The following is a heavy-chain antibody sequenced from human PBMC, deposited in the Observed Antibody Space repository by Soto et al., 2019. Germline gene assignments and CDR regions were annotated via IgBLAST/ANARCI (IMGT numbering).Heavy chain of an antibody. D-gene: IGHD6-6*01. CDR3: ARRGYSTSSLGPYDH. CDR2: IHYSGST. CDR1: GGSISSHY. V-gene: IGHV4-59*11. Sequence: SETLSLTCVVSGGSISSHYWSWIRQPPGSGLEWIGFIHYSGSTQYSPSLKSRVTMSVDTSKNQFSLNPSSVTAADTAFYFCARRGYSTSSLGPYDHWGTGILV. J-gene: IGHJ4*02.